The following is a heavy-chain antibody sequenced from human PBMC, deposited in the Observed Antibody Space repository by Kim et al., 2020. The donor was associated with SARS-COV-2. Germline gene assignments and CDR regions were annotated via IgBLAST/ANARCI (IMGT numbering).Heavy chain of an antibody. CDR1: GFTFSSYD. Sequence: GGSLRLSCAASGFTFSSYDIHWVRQAPGKGLEWVAVISSDGSNKYYADSVKGRFTISRDNSKNTLYLQMNSLRAEDTAVYYCAKDLFNLAWLLWDRFYYYGMDVWGQGTTVTVSS. V-gene: IGHV3-30*18. J-gene: IGHJ6*02. CDR3: AKDLFNLAWLLWDRFYYYGMDV. CDR2: ISSDGSNK. D-gene: IGHD3-3*01.